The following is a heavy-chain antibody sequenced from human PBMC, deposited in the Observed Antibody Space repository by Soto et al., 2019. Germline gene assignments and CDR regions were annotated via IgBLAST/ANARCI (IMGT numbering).Heavy chain of an antibody. Sequence: PGGSLRLSCAASGFTFSSYWMSWVRQAPGKGLEWVANIKQDGSEKYYVDSVKGRFTISRDNAKNSLYLQMNSLRAEDTALYFCASSSFLRSGDLFHGLDVWGQGTTVTVSS. CDR3: ASSSFLRSGDLFHGLDV. CDR1: GFTFSSYW. D-gene: IGHD3-10*01. CDR2: IKQDGSEK. V-gene: IGHV3-7*01. J-gene: IGHJ6*02.